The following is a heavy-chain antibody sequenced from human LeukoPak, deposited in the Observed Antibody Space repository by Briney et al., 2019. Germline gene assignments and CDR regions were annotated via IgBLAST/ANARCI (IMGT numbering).Heavy chain of an antibody. CDR2: ISGSGGST. CDR1: EFTFSSYA. J-gene: IGHJ6*03. Sequence: PGGSLRLSCAASEFTFSSYAMSWVRQAPGKGLECVSTISGSGGSTYYADSLKGRFTISRDNSKNTLYLQMNSLRAEDTAVYYRAKSAIAGRATPYYMDVWGKGTTVTVSS. CDR3: AKSAIAGRATPYYMDV. V-gene: IGHV3-23*01. D-gene: IGHD6-13*01.